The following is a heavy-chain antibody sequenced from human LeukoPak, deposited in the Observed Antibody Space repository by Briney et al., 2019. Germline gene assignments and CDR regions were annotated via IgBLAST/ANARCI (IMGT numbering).Heavy chain of an antibody. Sequence: ASETLSLTCSVSGGSISSLIYYWGWIRQPPGKGLEWLGSISYTGSTYSNPSLKSRVTISVDTSKNQFSLQLSSVTAADTAVYYCVRITMVRGVISECYYYMDVWGKGTTVTISS. CDR3: VRITMVRGVISECYYYMDV. D-gene: IGHD3-10*01. J-gene: IGHJ6*03. CDR1: GGSISSLIYY. CDR2: ISYTGST. V-gene: IGHV4-39*01.